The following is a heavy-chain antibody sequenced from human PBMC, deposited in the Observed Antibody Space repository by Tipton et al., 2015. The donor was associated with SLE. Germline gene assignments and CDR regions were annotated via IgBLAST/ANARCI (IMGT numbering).Heavy chain of an antibody. CDR3: ARDSHDSGGRWFDP. CDR2: ISPNSGGT. Sequence: QLVQSGPEVKKPGASVKVSCKASGYTFTSYDINWVRQATGQGLEWMGWISPNSGGTNYAQKFQGRVTMTRDTSTSTAYMELSSLRSDDTAVYYCARDSHDSGGRWFDPWGQGTLVTVSS. V-gene: IGHV1-2*02. CDR1: GYTFTSYD. D-gene: IGHD3-16*01. J-gene: IGHJ5*02.